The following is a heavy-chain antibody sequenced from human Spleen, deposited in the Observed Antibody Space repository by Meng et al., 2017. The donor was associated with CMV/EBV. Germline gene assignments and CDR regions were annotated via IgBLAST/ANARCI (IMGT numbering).Heavy chain of an antibody. CDR2: IIPILGIA. D-gene: IGHD3-22*01. CDR1: GGTFSRYT. CDR3: ARDPLYDSSGYYDY. Sequence: AAGGTFSRYTISWVRQAPGKGLEWMGRIIPILGIANHAQKFQGRVTITADKSTSTAYMELSSLRSEDTAVYYCARDPLYDSSGYYDYWGQGTLVTVSS. V-gene: IGHV1-69*04. J-gene: IGHJ4*02.